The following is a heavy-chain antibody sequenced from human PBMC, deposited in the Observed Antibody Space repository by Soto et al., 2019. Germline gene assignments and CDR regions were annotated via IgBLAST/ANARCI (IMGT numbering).Heavy chain of an antibody. D-gene: IGHD3-10*01. Sequence: QVQLVQSGAEVKKPGASVKVSCKASGYTFTSYGITWVRRAPGQGLEWKGWISSYNGNTNYAQKLQGRVTMTTDTSTSTAYMELRSLGCDDTAVYFFARDTYYYGSGSYRRFDYWGQGALVTVS. CDR1: GYTFTSYG. CDR3: ARDTYYYGSGSYRRFDY. J-gene: IGHJ4*02. CDR2: ISSYNGNT. V-gene: IGHV1-18*01.